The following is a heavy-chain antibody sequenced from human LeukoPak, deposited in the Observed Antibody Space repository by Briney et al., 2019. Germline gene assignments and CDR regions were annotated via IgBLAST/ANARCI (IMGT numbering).Heavy chain of an antibody. D-gene: IGHD6-19*01. CDR1: GYNFATYW. Sequence: GESLKISCKGYGYNFATYWIGWVRQMPGKGLEWMGIVYPGDSDTRYSPSFQGQVTISADKSISTAYLQWSSLKASDTAMYYCARRSSGWYLDYWGQGTLVTVSS. J-gene: IGHJ4*02. CDR2: VYPGDSDT. V-gene: IGHV5-51*01. CDR3: ARRSSGWYLDY.